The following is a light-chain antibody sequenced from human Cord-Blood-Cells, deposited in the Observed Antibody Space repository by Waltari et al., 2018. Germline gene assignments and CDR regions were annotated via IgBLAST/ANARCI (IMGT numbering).Light chain of an antibody. V-gene: IGKV3-15*01. CDR3: QQYNNWPAYT. Sequence: EIVMTQSPATLSVSPGERATLSCRASQSVSSNLAWYQQKPGQAPRLLIYGASTRATGIPARFSGSGSGTEFTLTVSSLQSEEFAVYYCQQYNNWPAYTVGQGTKLEIK. CDR1: QSVSSN. J-gene: IGKJ2*01. CDR2: GAS.